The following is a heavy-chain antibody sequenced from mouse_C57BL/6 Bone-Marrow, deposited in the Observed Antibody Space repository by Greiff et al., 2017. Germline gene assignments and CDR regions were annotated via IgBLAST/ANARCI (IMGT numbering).Heavy chain of an antibody. V-gene: IGHV1-80*01. CDR1: GYAFSSYW. Sequence: VQLQQSGAELVKPGASVKISCKASGYAFSSYWMNWVKQRPGKGLEWIGQIYPGDGDTNYNGKFKGKATLTADKSSSTAYMQLSSLTSEDSAVYFCALHYYGSRHWYFDVWGTGTTVTVSS. CDR3: ALHYYGSRHWYFDV. CDR2: IYPGDGDT. D-gene: IGHD1-1*01. J-gene: IGHJ1*03.